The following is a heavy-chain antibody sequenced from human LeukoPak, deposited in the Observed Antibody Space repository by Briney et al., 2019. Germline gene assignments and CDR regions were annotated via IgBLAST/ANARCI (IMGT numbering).Heavy chain of an antibody. Sequence: GGSLRLSCAASGFTFSTYSMNWVRQAPGKGLEWVSSISSDSNHRFYADSLKGRFTISRDNAKNSLYLQLISLRAEDTAVYYCARDPSGSYDYWGQGTLVTVSS. J-gene: IGHJ4*02. CDR2: ISSDSNHR. V-gene: IGHV3-21*01. D-gene: IGHD1-26*01. CDR3: ARDPSGSYDY. CDR1: GFTFSTYS.